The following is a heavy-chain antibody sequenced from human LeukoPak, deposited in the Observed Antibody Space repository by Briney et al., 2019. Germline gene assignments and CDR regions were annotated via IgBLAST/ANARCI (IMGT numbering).Heavy chain of an antibody. D-gene: IGHD2-2*01. CDR2: IYNSGSTNYNS. CDR3: ARDPLPQYCSSTSCTY. V-gene: IGHV4-59*12. J-gene: IGHJ4*02. CDR1: GGSISSYY. Sequence: SETLSLTCTVSGGSISSYYWSWIRQPPGEGLEWIGYIYNSGSTNYNSNYNASLKSRVTISVDTSKNQFSLKLSSVTAADTAVYYCARDPLPQYCSSTSCTYWGQGTLVTVSS.